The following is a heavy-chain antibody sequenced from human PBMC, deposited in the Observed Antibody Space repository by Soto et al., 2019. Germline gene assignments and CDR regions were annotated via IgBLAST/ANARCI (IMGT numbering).Heavy chain of an antibody. CDR3: AKAGIAAAGDQYGMDV. CDR2: ISWNSGSI. CDR1: GFTFDDYA. J-gene: IGHJ6*02. V-gene: IGHV3-9*01. D-gene: IGHD6-13*01. Sequence: GGSLRLSCAASGFTFDDYAMHWVRQAPGKGLEWVSGISWNSGSIGYADSVKGRFTISRDNAKNSLYLQMNSLRAEDTALYYCAKAGIAAAGDQYGMDVWGQGTTVTVSS.